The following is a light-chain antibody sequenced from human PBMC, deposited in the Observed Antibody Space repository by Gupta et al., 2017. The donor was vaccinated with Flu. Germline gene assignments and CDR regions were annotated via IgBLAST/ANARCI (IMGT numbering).Light chain of an antibody. V-gene: IGKV1-9*01. CDR2: AAS. CDR3: QQLNSYPPYS. CDR1: QGISSY. Sequence: DPVTITCRASQGISSYLALYQQKPGKAPKLLIYAASTLQSGVPSRFSGSGSGTEFTLTISSLQPEDFATYYCQQLNSYPPYSFGQGTKLEIK. J-gene: IGKJ2*03.